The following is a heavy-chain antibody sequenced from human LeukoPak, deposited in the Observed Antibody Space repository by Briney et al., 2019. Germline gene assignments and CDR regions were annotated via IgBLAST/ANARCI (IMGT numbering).Heavy chain of an antibody. J-gene: IGHJ4*02. V-gene: IGHV3-23*01. CDR1: GFTFSSYA. CDR3: AKGSGGGYVSDFFDY. D-gene: IGHD1-26*01. CDR2: ISGSGGST. Sequence: GGSLRLSCAAAGFTFSSYAMSWVRQAPGKGLEWASAISGSGGSTYYADSVKGRFTISRDNSKNTLYLQMNSLRAEATAVYYCAKGSGGGYVSDFFDYWGQGTLVTVSS.